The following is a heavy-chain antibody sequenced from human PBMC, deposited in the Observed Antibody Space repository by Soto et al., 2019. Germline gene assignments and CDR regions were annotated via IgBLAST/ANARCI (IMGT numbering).Heavy chain of an antibody. V-gene: IGHV1-58*02. CDR2: IVVANGNT. J-gene: IGHJ6*03. CDR1: GGTFSSSA. Sequence: GASVKVSCKASGGTFSSSAMHWVRQARGQRLEWIGWIVVANGNTNYAQKFQERVTITRDMSTSTAYMELSSLRFEDTAVYYCAAKPDFWSGLYYMDVWGKGTTVTVSS. D-gene: IGHD3-3*01. CDR3: AAKPDFWSGLYYMDV.